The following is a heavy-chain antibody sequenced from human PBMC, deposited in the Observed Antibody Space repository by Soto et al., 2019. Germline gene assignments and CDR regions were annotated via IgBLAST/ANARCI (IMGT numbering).Heavy chain of an antibody. CDR1: GFTFSTYA. V-gene: IGHV3-23*01. CDR3: TNARDYYPYYGMDV. J-gene: IGHJ6*02. CDR2: ISGSGGST. Sequence: GGSLRLSCAASGFTFSTYAMSWVRQAPGKGLEWVSGISGSGGSTYYADSLKGRFTISRDNSKNTLHLQMNFLRAEDTAVYYCTNARDYYPYYGMDVWGQGSTVTVSS.